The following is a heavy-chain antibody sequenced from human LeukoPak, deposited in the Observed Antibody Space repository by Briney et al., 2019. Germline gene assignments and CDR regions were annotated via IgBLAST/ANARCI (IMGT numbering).Heavy chain of an antibody. J-gene: IGHJ4*02. V-gene: IGHV3-74*01. Sequence: PGGSLRLPCAASGFTFSSYWMHWVRQAPGKGLVWVSRINSDGSTTAYADSVKGRFTISRDNAKDTLYLQMTSLRAEDTAVYYCARATYYYDSSGYRAIYYFDYWGQGTLVTVSS. CDR1: GFTFSSYW. D-gene: IGHD3-22*01. CDR2: INSDGSTT. CDR3: ARATYYYDSSGYRAIYYFDY.